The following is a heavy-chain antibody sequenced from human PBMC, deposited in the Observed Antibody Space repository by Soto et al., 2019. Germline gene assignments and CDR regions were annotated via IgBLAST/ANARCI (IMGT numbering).Heavy chain of an antibody. D-gene: IGHD1-1*01. CDR2: ISAYNGNT. CDR1: GYTFTSYG. J-gene: IGHJ4*02. Sequence: ASVKVSCKASGYTFTSYGISWVRQAPGQGLEWMGWISAYNGNTNYAQKLQGRVTMTTDTSTSTAYMELRSLRSDDTAVYYCARDHFLEPRTYYFDYWGQGTLVTVSS. V-gene: IGHV1-18*01. CDR3: ARDHFLEPRTYYFDY.